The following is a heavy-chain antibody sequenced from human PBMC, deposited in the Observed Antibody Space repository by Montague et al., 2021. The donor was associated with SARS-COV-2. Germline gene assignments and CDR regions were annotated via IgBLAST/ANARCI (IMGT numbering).Heavy chain of an antibody. J-gene: IGHJ4*02. CDR3: ARQPRDYYDSGRYWALGDY. CDR1: GGSISSSTYY. CDR2: MYYSGST. Sequence: SETLSLTCTVSGGSISSSTYYWGWIRQPPGKGLEWIGSMYYSGSTYYNPSLKSRVTISVDTSKKQFSLKLSSVTAADTAVYYCARQPRDYYDSGRYWALGDYGGQGTLVTVSS. D-gene: IGHD3-10*01. V-gene: IGHV4-39*01.